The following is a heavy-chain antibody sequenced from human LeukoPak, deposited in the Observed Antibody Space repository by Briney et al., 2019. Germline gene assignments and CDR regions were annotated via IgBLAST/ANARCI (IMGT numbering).Heavy chain of an antibody. V-gene: IGHV4-39*01. CDR3: ARPGNGWYYFGY. D-gene: IGHD6-19*01. CDR2: IYYSGST. Sequence: SETLSLTCTVSGGSISSSSYYWGWIRQPPGKGLEWIGSIYYSGSTYYNPSLKSRVTISVDTSKNQFSLKLSSVTAADTAVYYCARPGNGWYYFGYWGQGTLVTVSS. CDR1: GGSISSSSYY. J-gene: IGHJ4*02.